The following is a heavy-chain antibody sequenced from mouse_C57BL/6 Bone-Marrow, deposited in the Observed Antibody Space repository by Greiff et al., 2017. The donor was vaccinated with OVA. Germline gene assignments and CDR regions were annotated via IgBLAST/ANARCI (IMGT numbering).Heavy chain of an antibody. Sequence: QVQLQQPGTELVKPGASVKLSCKASGYTFTSYWMHWVKQRPGQGLEWIGNINPSNGGTNYNEKFKSKATLTVDKSSSTAYMQLSSLTSEDSAVYYCARGGLYYYGSSLAWFAYWGQGTLVTVSA. J-gene: IGHJ3*01. CDR3: ARGGLYYYGSSLAWFAY. D-gene: IGHD1-1*01. V-gene: IGHV1-53*01. CDR2: INPSNGGT. CDR1: GYTFTSYW.